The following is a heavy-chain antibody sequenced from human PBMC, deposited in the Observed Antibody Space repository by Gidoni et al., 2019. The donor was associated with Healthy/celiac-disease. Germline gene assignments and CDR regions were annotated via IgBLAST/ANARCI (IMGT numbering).Heavy chain of an antibody. D-gene: IGHD2-2*01. Sequence: EVQLVESGGGLVQPGRSLRLSCPAAGFTFGDYAMSWVRQAPGKGLEWVGFIRSKAYGGTTEYAASVKGRFTISRDDSKSIAYLQMNSLKTEDTAVYYCTSSTSFPYYYYYGMDVWGQGTTVTVSS. J-gene: IGHJ6*02. V-gene: IGHV3-49*04. CDR1: GFTFGDYA. CDR2: IRSKAYGGTT. CDR3: TSSTSFPYYYYYGMDV.